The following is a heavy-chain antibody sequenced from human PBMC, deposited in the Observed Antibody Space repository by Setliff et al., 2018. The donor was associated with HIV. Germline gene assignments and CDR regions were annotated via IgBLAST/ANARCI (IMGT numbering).Heavy chain of an antibody. J-gene: IGHJ5*02. V-gene: IGHV1-69*05. CDR1: GYTFTSYG. CDR2: TNPILGSA. Sequence: SVKVSCKASGYTFTSYGISWVRQAPGQGLEWMGWTNPILGSANYAQKFQGRVTITTDESTSTAYMELSSLRSDDTAVYFCARDLAESAYIMIRGAGWFDPWGQGTLVTVSS. CDR3: ARDLAESAYIMIRGAGWFDP. D-gene: IGHD3-10*01.